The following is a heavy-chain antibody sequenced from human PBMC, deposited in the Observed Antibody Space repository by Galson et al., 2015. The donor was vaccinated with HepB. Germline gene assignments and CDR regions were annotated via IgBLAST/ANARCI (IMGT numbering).Heavy chain of an antibody. CDR3: ARERVTLIRGAPDYGADV. D-gene: IGHD3-10*01. J-gene: IGHJ6*02. V-gene: IGHV2-70*11. CDR1: GFSLRPPGMC. Sequence: PALVTPPQPLTLPCNFSGFSLRPPGMCVSWLRQPPGKALQWLARIDWDDDKYYTSSLKTRLTISKDTSKNQVVLTMANMDPADTATYYCARERVTLIRGAPDYGADVWGQGTTVTVSS. CDR2: IDWDDDK.